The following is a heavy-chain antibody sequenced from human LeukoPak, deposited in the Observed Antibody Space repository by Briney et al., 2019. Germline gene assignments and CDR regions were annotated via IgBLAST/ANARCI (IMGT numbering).Heavy chain of an antibody. CDR1: GFNFSSYS. D-gene: IGHD5-18*01. Sequence: PGGSLRLSCAGSGFNFSSYSMSWVRQAPGKGLEWVANIKQDGSEKYYVDSVKGRFTISRDNAKNSLNLQMNSLRAEDTAVYYCARDRREIKLWPREYYYHYMDVWGKGTTVTISS. CDR2: IKQDGSEK. J-gene: IGHJ6*03. V-gene: IGHV3-7*01. CDR3: ARDRREIKLWPREYYYHYMDV.